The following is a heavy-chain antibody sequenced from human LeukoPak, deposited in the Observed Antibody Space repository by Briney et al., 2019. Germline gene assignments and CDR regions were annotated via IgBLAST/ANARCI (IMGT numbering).Heavy chain of an antibody. CDR2: ISYDGSNK. D-gene: IGHD3-10*01. CDR1: GFTFSSYG. Sequence: PGGSLRLSCAASGFTFSSYGMHWVRQAPGKGLEWVAVISYDGSNKYYADSVKGRFTISRDNSKNTLYLQMNSLRAEDTAVYYCAATGGFGELSPFGYWGQGTLVTVSS. CDR3: AATGGFGELSPFGY. V-gene: IGHV3-30*03. J-gene: IGHJ4*02.